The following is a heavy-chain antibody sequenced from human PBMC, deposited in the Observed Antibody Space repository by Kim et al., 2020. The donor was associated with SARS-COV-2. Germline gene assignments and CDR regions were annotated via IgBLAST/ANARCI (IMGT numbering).Heavy chain of an antibody. Sequence: ASVKVSCKASGYTFTGYYMHWVRQAPGQGLEWMGRINPNSGGTNYAQKFQGRVTMTRDTSISTAYMELSRLRSDDTAVYYCAIDRRKWHRVVAVAGGTPTGPGLFDYWGQGTLVTVSS. CDR1: GYTFTGYY. V-gene: IGHV1-2*06. CDR3: AIDRRKWHRVVAVAGGTPTGPGLFDY. J-gene: IGHJ4*02. CDR2: INPNSGGT. D-gene: IGHD6-19*01.